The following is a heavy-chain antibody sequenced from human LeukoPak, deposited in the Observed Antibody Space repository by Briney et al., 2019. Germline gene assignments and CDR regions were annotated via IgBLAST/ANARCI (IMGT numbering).Heavy chain of an antibody. CDR3: APTYSSSWYGY. CDR1: GFTFSNAW. Sequence: PGGSLRLSCAASGFTFSNAWMNWVRQAPGKGLEWVSTILGSGSNTYYADSVKGRFTISRDNSKNMLYLQMNSLRVDDTAVYYCAPTYSSSWYGYWGQGTLVTVSS. CDR2: ILGSGSNT. D-gene: IGHD6-13*01. V-gene: IGHV3-23*01. J-gene: IGHJ4*02.